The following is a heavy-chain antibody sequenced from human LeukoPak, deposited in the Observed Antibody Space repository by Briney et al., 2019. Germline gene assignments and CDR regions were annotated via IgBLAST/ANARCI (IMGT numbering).Heavy chain of an antibody. CDR3: AKDSLVGATPFIFDY. CDR2: ISGSGGST. D-gene: IGHD1-26*01. J-gene: IGHJ4*02. CDR1: GFTFSSYA. V-gene: IGHV3-23*01. Sequence: VGSLRLSCAASGFTFSSYAMSWVRQAPGKGLEWVSAISGSGGSTYYADSVKGRFTISRDNSKNTLYLQMNSLRAEDTAVYYCAKDSLVGATPFIFDYWGQGTLVTVSS.